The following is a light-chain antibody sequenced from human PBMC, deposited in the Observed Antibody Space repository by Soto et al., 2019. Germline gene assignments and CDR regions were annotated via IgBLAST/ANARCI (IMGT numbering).Light chain of an antibody. V-gene: IGKV2-28*01. J-gene: IGKJ1*01. CDR2: LGS. CDR1: QSLLHSNGYNY. Sequence: DIVMTQSPLSLPVTPGEPASISCRSSQSLLHSNGYNYLDWYLQKPGQSPQLLIYLGSNRASGGPDRFSGSGSGTEFTLKISRVEGEDVGVYYCMQALQTPWTFGQGTKVEIK. CDR3: MQALQTPWT.